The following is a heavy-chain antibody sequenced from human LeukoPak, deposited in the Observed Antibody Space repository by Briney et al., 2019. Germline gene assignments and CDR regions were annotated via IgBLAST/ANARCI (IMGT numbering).Heavy chain of an antibody. V-gene: IGHV3-23*01. D-gene: IGHD3-22*01. Sequence: GGSLRLSCAASGFTFSSYAMSWVRQAPGKGLEWVSAISGSGSNTYYADSVKGRFTISRDNSKNTLYLQMNSLRAEDTAVYYCAKGYDSSGNYFNYFDYWGQGTLVTVSS. CDR1: GFTFSSYA. J-gene: IGHJ4*02. CDR2: ISGSGSNT. CDR3: AKGYDSSGNYFNYFDY.